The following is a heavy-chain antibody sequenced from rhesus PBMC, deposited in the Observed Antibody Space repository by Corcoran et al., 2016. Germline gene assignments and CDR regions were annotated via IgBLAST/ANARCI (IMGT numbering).Heavy chain of an antibody. D-gene: IGHD4-35*01. Sequence: QVQLQESGPGLVKASETLSLTCAVSGFSISSDYGWSWIRQPPGKGLEWFGYIAHTGNTSYTRSCRRRVTISMDTSRNQFSLKLSSVTAADTAVYFCTRVVYGDYRDYLDFWGQGVLVTVSS. CDR1: GFSISSDYG. CDR3: TRVVYGDYRDYLDF. CDR2: IAHTGNT. J-gene: IGHJ4*01. V-gene: IGHV4-127*01.